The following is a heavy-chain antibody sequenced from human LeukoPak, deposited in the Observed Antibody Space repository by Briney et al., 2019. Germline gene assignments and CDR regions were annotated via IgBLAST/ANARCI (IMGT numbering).Heavy chain of an antibody. CDR1: GSTFNTQA. Sequence: PGGSLRLFCTPSGSTFNTQAISWARQPPGKRLEWVSVIGDTRSITYSRDPVKARFTTSRDNSKNTMYLQMTSLRAEDTAVYYCASPGSGWYDYWGQGTLVTVSS. CDR2: IGDTRSIT. D-gene: IGHD6-19*01. CDR3: ASPGSGWYDY. J-gene: IGHJ4*02. V-gene: IGHV3-23*01.